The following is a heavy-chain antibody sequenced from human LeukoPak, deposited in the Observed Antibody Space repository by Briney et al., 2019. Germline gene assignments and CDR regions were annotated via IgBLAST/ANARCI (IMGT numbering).Heavy chain of an antibody. CDR1: GYTFTGYY. CDR2: INPNTGAT. CDR3: VTLLSNAAFDY. D-gene: IGHD6-25*01. V-gene: IGHV1-2*02. Sequence: ASVKVSCKASGYTFTGYYMHWVRQAPGQGLEWMGWINPNTGATNYAQKFQGRVTMTTDTSISTAYMELSWLRSDDTAVYYCVTLLSNAAFDYWGQGTLVTVSS. J-gene: IGHJ4*02.